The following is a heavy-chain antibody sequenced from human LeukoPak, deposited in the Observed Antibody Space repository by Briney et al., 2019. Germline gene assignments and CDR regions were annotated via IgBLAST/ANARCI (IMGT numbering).Heavy chain of an antibody. V-gene: IGHV4-30-2*02. D-gene: IGHD1-1*01. CDR1: GGSISSGGYY. Sequence: SETLSLTCTVSGGSISSGGYYWSWIRQPPGKGLEWIGYIYHSGSTYYNPSLKSRVTISVDRSKNQFSLKLSSVTAADTAVYYCARRTTTRGTNWFDPWGQGTLVTVSS. J-gene: IGHJ5*02. CDR2: IYHSGST. CDR3: ARRTTTRGTNWFDP.